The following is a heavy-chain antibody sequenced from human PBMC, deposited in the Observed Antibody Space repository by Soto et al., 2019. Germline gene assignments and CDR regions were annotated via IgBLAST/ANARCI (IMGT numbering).Heavy chain of an antibody. J-gene: IGHJ4*02. CDR3: ARLGGYYQAFDS. CDR1: GGSVSSGSYS. V-gene: IGHV4-61*01. CDR2: IYYTGTT. Sequence: TSETLSLTCTVSGGSVSSGSYSWGWIRQSPGKGLEWIGYIYYTGTTKYNPSLKSRVTISVDSSKNQFSLKLDSVTAADTAVYYCARLGGYYQAFDSWGQGTLVTVSS. D-gene: IGHD3-22*01.